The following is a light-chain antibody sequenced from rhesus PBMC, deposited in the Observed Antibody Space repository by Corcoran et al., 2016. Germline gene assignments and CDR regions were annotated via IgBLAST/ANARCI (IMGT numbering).Light chain of an antibody. CDR2: KSS. J-gene: IGKJ3*01. V-gene: IGKV1-22*01. CDR1: QRISSW. Sequence: DIQMTQSPSSLSASVGDTVTITCRASQRISSWFDWYQKKPGKAPKLLIYKSSSLQRGVPSRFSGSGSGTDFTLTISSLQPEDFATYYCLQYSSSPPSFGPGAELDIK. CDR3: LQYSSSPPS.